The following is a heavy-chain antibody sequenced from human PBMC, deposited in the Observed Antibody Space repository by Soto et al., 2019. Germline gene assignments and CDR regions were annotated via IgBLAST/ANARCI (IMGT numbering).Heavy chain of an antibody. CDR2: ISSNGGST. D-gene: IGHD3-10*01. Sequence: EVQLVESGGGLVQPGGSLRLSCAASGFTFSSYAMHWVRQAPGKGLEYVSAISSNGGSTYYANSVKGRFTISRDNSKNTLYLQMGSLRAEDMAVYYCARYRGDYWGQGTLVTVSS. J-gene: IGHJ4*02. CDR1: GFTFSSYA. V-gene: IGHV3-64*01. CDR3: ARYRGDY.